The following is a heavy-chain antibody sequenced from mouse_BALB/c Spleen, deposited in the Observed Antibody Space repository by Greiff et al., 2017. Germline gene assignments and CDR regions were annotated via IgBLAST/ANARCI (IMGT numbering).Heavy chain of an antibody. V-gene: IGHV5-9-4*01. CDR1: GFTFSSYA. CDR3: ARALLRLRGGFDY. CDR2: ISSGGSYT. J-gene: IGHJ2*01. D-gene: IGHD1-2*01. Sequence: EVKVVESGGGLVKPGGSLKLSCAASGFTFSSYAMSWVRQSPEKRLEWVAEISSGGSYTYYPDTVTGRFTISRDNAKNTLYLEMSSLRSEDTAMYYCARALLRLRGGFDYWGQGTTLTVSS.